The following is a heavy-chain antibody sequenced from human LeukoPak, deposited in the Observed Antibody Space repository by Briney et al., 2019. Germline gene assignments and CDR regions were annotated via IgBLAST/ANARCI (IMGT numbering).Heavy chain of an antibody. CDR1: GGSISSYY. D-gene: IGHD3-10*01. CDR3: ARDRITMVRGALRYYGMDV. J-gene: IGHJ6*02. Sequence: SGTLSLTCTVSGGSISSYYWSWIRQPPGKGLEWIGYIYYSGSTNYNPSLKSRVTISVDTSKNQFSLKLNSVTAADTAVYYCARDRITMVRGALRYYGMDVWGQGTTVSVSS. CDR2: IYYSGST. V-gene: IGHV4-59*01.